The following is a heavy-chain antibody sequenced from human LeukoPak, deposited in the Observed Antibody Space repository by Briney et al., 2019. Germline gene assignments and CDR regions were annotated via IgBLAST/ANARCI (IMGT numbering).Heavy chain of an antibody. V-gene: IGHV3-23*01. D-gene: IGHD4-17*01. J-gene: IGHJ4*02. CDR3: AKRSGDYGDYIDY. Sequence: GGSLRLSCAASGFTFSNYAMSWVRQAPGKGLEWVSGVSGSGGGTYYADSVKGRFTISRDNSKNTLYLQMNSLRAEDTAVYYCAKRSGDYGDYIDYWGQGTLVTVSS. CDR1: GFTFSNYA. CDR2: VSGSGGGT.